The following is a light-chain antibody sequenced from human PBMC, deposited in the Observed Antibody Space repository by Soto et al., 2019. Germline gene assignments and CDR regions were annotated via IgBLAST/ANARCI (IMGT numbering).Light chain of an antibody. CDR1: QSVSSY. J-gene: IGKJ4*01. Sequence: EVVLTQSPTTLSLSPGDRATLSCRASQSVSSYLAWYQQKPGQAPRLLIYDASKRATGIPARFSGSGSGTDFTLTISSLEPEDFAYYYCQQRSIWVTFGGGTKVEIK. V-gene: IGKV3-11*01. CDR2: DAS. CDR3: QQRSIWVT.